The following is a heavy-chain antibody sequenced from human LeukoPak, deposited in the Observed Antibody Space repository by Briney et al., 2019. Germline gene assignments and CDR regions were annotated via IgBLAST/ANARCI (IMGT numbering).Heavy chain of an antibody. D-gene: IGHD1-26*01. V-gene: IGHV3-64*01. CDR2: ISSNGGST. Sequence: GGSLRLSCAASGFTFSSYAMHWVRRAPGKGLEYVSAISSNGGSTYYANSVKGRFTISRDNSKNTLYLQMGSLRAEDMAVYYCARDGYDHSQVESGSYYYYYYYMDVWGKGTTVTVSS. CDR3: ARDGYDHSQVESGSYYYYYYYMDV. CDR1: GFTFSSYA. J-gene: IGHJ6*03.